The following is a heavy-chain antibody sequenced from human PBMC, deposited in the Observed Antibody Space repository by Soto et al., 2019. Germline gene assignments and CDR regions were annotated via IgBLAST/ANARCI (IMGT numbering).Heavy chain of an antibody. CDR1: GFTFSSYG. Sequence: TGGSLSLSCAASGFTFSSYGMHWVRQAPGKGLEWVAVISYDGSNKYYADSVKGRFTISRDNSKNTLYLQMNSLRAEDTAVYYCAKDRPNSSSWSSLYYYYYGMDVWGQGTTVTVSS. CDR3: AKDRPNSSSWSSLYYYYYGMDV. D-gene: IGHD6-13*01. CDR2: ISYDGSNK. V-gene: IGHV3-30*18. J-gene: IGHJ6*02.